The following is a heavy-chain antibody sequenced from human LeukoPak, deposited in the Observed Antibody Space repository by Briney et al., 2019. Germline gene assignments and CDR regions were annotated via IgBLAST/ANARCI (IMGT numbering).Heavy chain of an antibody. CDR3: TTGGYGGQFDY. J-gene: IGHJ4*02. V-gene: IGHV3-15*01. D-gene: IGHD5-12*01. CDR1: GFTFANAW. Sequence: GGSLSLSCAASGFTFANAWMSWVRQAPGKGLEWVGRIKSKTDGGTTDYAAPVIGRFTISRDDSKNTLYLQMNSLKTEDTAVYYCTTGGYGGQFDYWGQGTLVTVSS. CDR2: IKSKTDGGTT.